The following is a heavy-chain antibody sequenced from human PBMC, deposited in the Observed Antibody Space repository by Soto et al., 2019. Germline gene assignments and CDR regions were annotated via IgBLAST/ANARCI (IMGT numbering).Heavy chain of an antibody. Sequence: SETLFLTCTVSGGSVSSGSYYWSWIRQPPGKGLEWIGYIYYSGSTNYNPSLKSRVTISVDTSKNQFSLKLSSVTAADTAVYYCARDRGDGYNDAFDIWGQGTMVTVSS. CDR3: ARDRGDGYNDAFDI. D-gene: IGHD5-12*01. V-gene: IGHV4-61*01. CDR1: GGSVSSGSYY. CDR2: IYYSGST. J-gene: IGHJ3*02.